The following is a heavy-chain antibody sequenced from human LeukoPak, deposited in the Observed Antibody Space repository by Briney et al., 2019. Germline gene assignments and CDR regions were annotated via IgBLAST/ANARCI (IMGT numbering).Heavy chain of an antibody. CDR3: ARDVPKKAPYGVDV. D-gene: IGHD3-10*02. Sequence: PSQTLSLTCAVSGGSISSGGYSWSWIRQPPGKGLEWIGYIYHSGSTYYNPSLKSRVTISVDRSKNQFSLKLNSVTAADTAVYYCARDVPKKAPYGVDVWGPGTTVIVSS. J-gene: IGHJ6*02. CDR1: GGSISSGGYS. V-gene: IGHV4-30-2*01. CDR2: IYHSGST.